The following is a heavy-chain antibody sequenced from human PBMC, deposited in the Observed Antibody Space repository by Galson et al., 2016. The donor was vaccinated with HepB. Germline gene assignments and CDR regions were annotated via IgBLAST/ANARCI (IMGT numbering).Heavy chain of an antibody. D-gene: IGHD2-2*01. CDR1: GFSLSTSGVG. Sequence: LVKPTQTLTLTCTFSGFSLSTSGVGVGWIRQPPGKALEWLALIYWDDDQRYSPSLESRLTITKDTSKNQVVLTMANMDPVDTATYFCAHTGGSTHSTPYFDYWGQGTLVTVSS. V-gene: IGHV2-5*02. CDR2: IYWDDDQ. CDR3: AHTGGSTHSTPYFDY. J-gene: IGHJ4*02.